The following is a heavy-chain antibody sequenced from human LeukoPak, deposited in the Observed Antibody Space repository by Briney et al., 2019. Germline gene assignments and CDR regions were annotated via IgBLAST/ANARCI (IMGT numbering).Heavy chain of an antibody. Sequence: PGGSRKPSVAASGFTFSSYSMNWVRQAPGKGLEWFPSISSTGSYIYYADSVKGRFTIFRDNAKKSLFLQINSLRAEDTAVYFCARDRITMIVENAFDIWGQGTMVIVSS. V-gene: IGHV3-21*01. D-gene: IGHD3-22*01. CDR2: ISSTGSYI. CDR1: GFTFSSYS. CDR3: ARDRITMIVENAFDI. J-gene: IGHJ3*02.